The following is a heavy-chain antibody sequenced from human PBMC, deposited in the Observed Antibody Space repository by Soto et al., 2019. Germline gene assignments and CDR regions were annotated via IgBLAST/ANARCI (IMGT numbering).Heavy chain of an antibody. CDR3: ARDNYYDSGGYYYSAFDI. Sequence: ASVKVSCKASGYTFTSYGISWVRQAPGQGLEWMGWISAYNGNTNYAQKLQGRVTMTTDTSTSTAYMELRSLRSDDTAVYYCARDNYYDSGGYYYSAFDIWGQGTMVTVSS. CDR1: GYTFTSYG. D-gene: IGHD3-22*01. CDR2: ISAYNGNT. J-gene: IGHJ3*02. V-gene: IGHV1-18*01.